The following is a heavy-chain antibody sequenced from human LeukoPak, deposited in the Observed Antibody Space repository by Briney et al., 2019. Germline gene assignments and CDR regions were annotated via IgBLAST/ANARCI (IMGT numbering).Heavy chain of an antibody. CDR2: ISSSSSTI. CDR3: ARDRYGDYDLDY. V-gene: IGHV3-48*02. D-gene: IGHD4-17*01. J-gene: IGHJ4*02. Sequence: PGGSLRLSCAVSGFTFTSYSMNWVRQAPGKGLEWLSYISSSSSTIYYADSVKGRFTISRDNAKNSLYLQMNSLRDEDTAVYYCARDRYGDYDLDYWGQGTLVTASS. CDR1: GFTFTSYS.